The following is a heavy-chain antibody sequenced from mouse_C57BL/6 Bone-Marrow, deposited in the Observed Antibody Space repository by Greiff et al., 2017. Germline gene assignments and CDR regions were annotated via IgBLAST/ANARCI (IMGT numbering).Heavy chain of an antibody. CDR1: GYTFTDYY. CDR3: ARGRLRRMDY. V-gene: IGHV1-76*01. J-gene: IGHJ4*01. Sequence: QVQLQQSGAELVRPGASVKLSCKASGYTFTDYYINWVKQRPGQGLEWIARIYPGSGNTYYNEKFKGKATLTAEKSSSTAYMQLSSLTSEDSAVXFCARGRLRRMDYWGQEPQSPSPQ. D-gene: IGHD2-4*01. CDR2: IYPGSGNT.